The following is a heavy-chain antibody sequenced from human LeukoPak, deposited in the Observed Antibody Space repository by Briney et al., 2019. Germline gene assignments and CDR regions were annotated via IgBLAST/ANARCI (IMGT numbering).Heavy chain of an antibody. J-gene: IGHJ6*02. CDR1: GGSISSYY. CDR3: ASSGSYPYYYYGMDV. D-gene: IGHD1-26*01. Sequence: SETLSLTCTVPGGSISSYYWSWIRQPAGKGLEWIGRIYTSGSTNYNPSLKSRVTMSVDTSKNQFSLKLSSVTAADTAVYYCASSGSYPYYYYGMDVWGQGTTVTVSS. V-gene: IGHV4-4*07. CDR2: IYTSGST.